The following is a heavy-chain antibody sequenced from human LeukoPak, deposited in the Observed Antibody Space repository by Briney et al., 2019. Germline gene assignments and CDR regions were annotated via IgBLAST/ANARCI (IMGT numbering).Heavy chain of an antibody. J-gene: IGHJ4*02. CDR1: GFTFSSYS. V-gene: IGHV3-21*01. CDR3: ARENGYSYGLALDY. Sequence: PGGSLKLSCAASGFTFSSYSMNWVRQAPGKGLEWVSSISSSSSYIYYADSVKGRFTISRDNAKNSLYLQTNSLRAEDTAVYYCARENGYSYGLALDYWGQGTLVTVSS. CDR2: ISSSSSYI. D-gene: IGHD5-18*01.